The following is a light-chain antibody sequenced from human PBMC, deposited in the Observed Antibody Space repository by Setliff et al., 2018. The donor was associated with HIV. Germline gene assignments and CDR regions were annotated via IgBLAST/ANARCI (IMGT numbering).Light chain of an antibody. V-gene: IGLV2-23*02. J-gene: IGLJ1*01. CDR2: GVT. CDR1: SSNVGGFNY. Sequence: QSALTQPASVSGSPGQSITISCTGTSSNVGGFNYVSWYQQHPGKAPKLMIYGVTARPSGVSNRFSGSKSGNTASLTISGLQAEDEADYYCCSYAGTYVFGTGTKVTVL. CDR3: CSYAGTYV.